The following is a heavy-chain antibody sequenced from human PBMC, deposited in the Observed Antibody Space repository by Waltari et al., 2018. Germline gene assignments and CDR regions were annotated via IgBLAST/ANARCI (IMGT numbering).Heavy chain of an antibody. CDR2: INKDGTET. CDR1: GFPFSNYW. J-gene: IGHJ4*02. V-gene: IGHV3-7*03. Sequence: EAQQVESGGDLVQPGGSLRLSCVVSGFPFSNYWRSWVRQAPGKGLEWVANINKDGTETYYVDSVRGRFTISKDDAKNSVYLQMNSLKVEDTAVYYCIRDYDSPYWGQGTLVTVSS. D-gene: IGHD3-22*01. CDR3: IRDYDSPY.